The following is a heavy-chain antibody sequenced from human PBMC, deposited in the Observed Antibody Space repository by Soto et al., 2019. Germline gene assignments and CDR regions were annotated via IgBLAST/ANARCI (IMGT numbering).Heavy chain of an antibody. CDR3: AKDTYYFDY. CDR2: ISHSGST. J-gene: IGHJ4*02. Sequence: QVQLQESGPGLVKPSGTLSLTCAVSGGSVRSSNWWRWVRPPPGKGLEWIGEISHSGSTNYIPSLESRVTITVDKAKNQDSLKLSSLTAADTAVYYCAKDTYYFDYWGQGTLVTVSS. CDR1: GGSVRSSNW. V-gene: IGHV4-4*02.